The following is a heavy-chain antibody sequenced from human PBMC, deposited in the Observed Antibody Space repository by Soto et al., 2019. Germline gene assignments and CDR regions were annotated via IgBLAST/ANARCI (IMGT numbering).Heavy chain of an antibody. CDR2: IYHSGST. D-gene: IGHD2-2*01. Sequence: QLQLQESGSGLVKPSQTLSLTCAVSGGSISSGGYSWSWIRQPPGKGLEWIGYIYHSGSTYYNPSPKSRVTLSVARSRNQFSLKLSSVTAADTAVYYCARESGYCSSTSCRGYYGMDVWGQGTTVTVSS. CDR3: ARESGYCSSTSCRGYYGMDV. V-gene: IGHV4-30-2*01. J-gene: IGHJ6*02. CDR1: GGSISSGGYS.